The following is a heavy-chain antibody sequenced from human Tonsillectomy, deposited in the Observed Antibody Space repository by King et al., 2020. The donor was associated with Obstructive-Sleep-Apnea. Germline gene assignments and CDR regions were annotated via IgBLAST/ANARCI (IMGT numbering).Heavy chain of an antibody. V-gene: IGHV3-9*01. CDR1: GLTFDDYA. D-gene: IGHD6-13*01. CDR2: IGWNSGSI. Sequence: VQLVESGGGLVQPGRSLRLSCAASGLTFDDYAMHWVRQAPGKGLEWVSGIGWNSGSIGYSESLKGRFTSSRDNAKNSLYLQMNSLRAEYTALYYCAKDIRPYSSSWVAFDIWGQGTMVTVSS. CDR3: AKDIRPYSSSWVAFDI. J-gene: IGHJ3*02.